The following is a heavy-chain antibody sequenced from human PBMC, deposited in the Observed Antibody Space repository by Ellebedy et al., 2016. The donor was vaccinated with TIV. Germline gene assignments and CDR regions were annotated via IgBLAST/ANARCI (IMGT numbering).Heavy chain of an antibody. Sequence: GGSLRLSCAASKFTVSYNYMNWVRQAPGKGPEWVSGIYTDDSTDYADSVKGRFTISRDNSKNTLYLQMNSLRTEDTAVYYCARAPFYDVDLSGWYFDLWGRGTLITVSS. D-gene: IGHD3-10*02. CDR2: IYTDDST. CDR3: ARAPFYDVDLSGWYFDL. J-gene: IGHJ2*01. CDR1: KFTVSYNY. V-gene: IGHV3-66*01.